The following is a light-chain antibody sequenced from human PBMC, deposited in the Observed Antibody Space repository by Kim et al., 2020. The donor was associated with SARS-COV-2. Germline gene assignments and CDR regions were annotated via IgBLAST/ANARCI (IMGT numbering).Light chain of an antibody. CDR1: QGISNY. Sequence: IQMTQSPSSLSASVGDRVTITCQASQGISNYLAWYQQKPGKPPKLLIYAASTLQSGVPSRFSGSGSGTDFTLTITSLQPDDVATYYCQKYKSVPITFGQGTRLEIK. CDR2: AAS. V-gene: IGKV1-27*01. CDR3: QKYKSVPIT. J-gene: IGKJ5*01.